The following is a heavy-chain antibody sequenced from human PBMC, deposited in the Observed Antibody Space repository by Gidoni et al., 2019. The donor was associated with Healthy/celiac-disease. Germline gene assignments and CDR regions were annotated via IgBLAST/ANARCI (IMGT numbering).Heavy chain of an antibody. Sequence: QVQLQQWGAGLVKPSETLSLTCAVSGGSFSGYYWCWIRPPPGKGLGWIGESNRSGSTNSNPSLKRRVTISVDTSKNQFSLKLSSVTAADTAVYYGAKELWWLVRANWFDPWGQGTLVTVSS. CDR2: SNRSGST. D-gene: IGHD6-19*01. CDR3: AKELWWLVRANWFDP. V-gene: IGHV4-34*01. CDR1: GGSFSGYY. J-gene: IGHJ5*02.